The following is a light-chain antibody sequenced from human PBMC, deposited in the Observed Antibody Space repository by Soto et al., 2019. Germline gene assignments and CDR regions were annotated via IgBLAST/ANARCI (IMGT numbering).Light chain of an antibody. CDR2: DVS. J-gene: IGLJ1*01. CDR3: SSFTTSTSYV. Sequence: QSVLTQPASVSGYPGQSITISCTGTSSDVGAYDYVSWYQQHPGEVPKLMIFDVSDRPSGVSNRFSGSKSGNTASLTISGLQAEDEADYYCSSFTTSTSYVCGTGTKVTVL. V-gene: IGLV2-14*03. CDR1: SSDVGAYDY.